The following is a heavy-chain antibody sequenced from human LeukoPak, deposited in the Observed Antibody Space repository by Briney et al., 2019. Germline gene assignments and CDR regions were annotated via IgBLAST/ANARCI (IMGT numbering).Heavy chain of an antibody. D-gene: IGHD2-2*01. V-gene: IGHV4-34*01. CDR3: ARRRNCSSTSCYFSL. CDR1: GGSFSGYY. Sequence: SETLSLTCAVYGGSFSGYYWGWIRQPPGKGLEWIGEINHSGSTNYNPPLKSRVTISVDTSKNQFSLKLSSVTAADTAVYYCARRRNCSSTSCYFSLWGRGTLVTVSS. CDR2: INHSGST. J-gene: IGHJ2*01.